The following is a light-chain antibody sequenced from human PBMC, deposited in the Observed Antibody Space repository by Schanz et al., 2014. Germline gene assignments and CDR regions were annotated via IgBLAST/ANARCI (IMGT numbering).Light chain of an antibody. J-gene: IGLJ3*02. V-gene: IGLV3-21*03. CDR3: QVWDRSSDQQV. Sequence: SYVLTQPPSVSVAPGKTARITCGGNNIGSKSVHWYQQKPGQAPVLVVYDNSDRPSGIPERFSGSNSGNTATLTISRVEAXDEAEYYCQVWDRSSDQQVFGGGTKLTVL. CDR2: DNS. CDR1: NIGSKS.